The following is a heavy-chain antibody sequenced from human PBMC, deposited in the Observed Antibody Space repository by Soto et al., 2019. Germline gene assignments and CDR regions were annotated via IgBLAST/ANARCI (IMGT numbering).Heavy chain of an antibody. CDR1: GGTFSSHA. Sequence: SVKVSCKASGGTFSSHAISWVRQAPGQGLEWMGGIIPIFGTANYAQKFQGRVTITADESTSTAYMELSSLRSEDTAVYYCARAGSTVTAYYYYGMDVWGQGTTVTVSS. CDR2: IIPIFGTA. V-gene: IGHV1-69*13. D-gene: IGHD4-4*01. CDR3: ARAGSTVTAYYYYGMDV. J-gene: IGHJ6*02.